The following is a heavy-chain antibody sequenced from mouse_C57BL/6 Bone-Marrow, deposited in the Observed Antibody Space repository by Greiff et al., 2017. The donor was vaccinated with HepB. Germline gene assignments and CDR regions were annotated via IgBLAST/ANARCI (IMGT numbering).Heavy chain of an antibody. Sequence: VQLQQSGPELVKPGASVKLSCKASGYNFTSYDINWVKQRPGQGLEWIGWIYPRDGSTKYNEKFKGKATLTVDTSSSTAYMELHSLTSEDSAVYCCARRYYDYDGAWFAYWGQGTLVTVSA. CDR2: IYPRDGST. V-gene: IGHV1-85*01. J-gene: IGHJ3*01. D-gene: IGHD2-4*01. CDR1: GYNFTSYD. CDR3: ARRYYDYDGAWFAY.